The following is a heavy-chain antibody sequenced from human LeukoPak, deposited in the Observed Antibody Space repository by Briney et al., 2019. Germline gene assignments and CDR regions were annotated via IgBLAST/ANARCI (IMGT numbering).Heavy chain of an antibody. J-gene: IGHJ5*02. V-gene: IGHV4-34*01. D-gene: IGHD3-16*01. CDR2: VSPGGST. CDR1: SESSDGDD. Sequence: SETLYLTCAMHSESSDGDDWTWIRQPPGKDLERIGEVSPGGSTRYNPSLRSRVTISLDTSRSRFSLRLSSVTAADTGVYYCARDGGTRLGFDPWGQGTLVTVSS. CDR3: ARDGGTRLGFDP.